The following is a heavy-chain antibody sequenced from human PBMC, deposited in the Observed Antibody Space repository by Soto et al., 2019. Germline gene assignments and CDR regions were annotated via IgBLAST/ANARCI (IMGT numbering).Heavy chain of an antibody. CDR1: GYTFTSYY. Sequence: ASVKVSCKASGYTFTSYYMHWVRQAPGQGLEWMGIINPSGGSTSYAQKFQGRGTMTRDTSTSTVYMELSSLRSEATAVYYCARNAWAHIAAAALDSYYYGMEVWGKGTTVTVFS. CDR2: INPSGGST. V-gene: IGHV1-46*01. CDR3: ARNAWAHIAAAALDSYYYGMEV. J-gene: IGHJ6*04. D-gene: IGHD6-13*01.